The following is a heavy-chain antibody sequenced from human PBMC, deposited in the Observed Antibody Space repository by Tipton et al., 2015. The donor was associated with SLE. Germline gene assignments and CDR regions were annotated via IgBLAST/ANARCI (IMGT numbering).Heavy chain of an antibody. CDR3: ARGDMVVVPAAGGGYYYYMDV. CDR2: IYTSGGT. J-gene: IGHJ6*03. V-gene: IGHV4-4*09. D-gene: IGHD2-2*01. CDR1: SGSINTPY. Sequence: TLSLTCTVSSGSINTPYWSWIRQPPGKGLEWIGNIYTSGGTNYNPSLKSRVTMSADTSKNQFSLMLSSVTGADTAVYYCARGDMVVVPAAGGGYYYYMDVWGKGTTVTVSS.